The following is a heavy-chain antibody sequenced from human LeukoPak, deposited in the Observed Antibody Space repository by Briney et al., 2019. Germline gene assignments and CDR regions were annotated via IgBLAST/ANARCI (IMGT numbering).Heavy chain of an antibody. D-gene: IGHD1-26*01. V-gene: IGHV4-38-2*02. CDR1: GYSISSGYY. Sequence: SETLSLTCTVSGYSISSGYYWGWILQPPGKGLEWIVSIYHSGSTYYNPSLKSRVTISVDTSKNQFSLKLSSVTAADTAVYYCARDLGGGSYLYGAFDIWGQGTMVTVSS. J-gene: IGHJ3*02. CDR2: IYHSGST. CDR3: ARDLGGGSYLYGAFDI.